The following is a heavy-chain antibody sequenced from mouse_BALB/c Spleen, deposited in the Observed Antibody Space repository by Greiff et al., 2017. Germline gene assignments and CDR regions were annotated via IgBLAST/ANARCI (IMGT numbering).Heavy chain of an antibody. CDR1: GFTFSHYW. CDR3: TRGDYGSSPGFAY. J-gene: IGHJ3*01. CDR2: IRLKSNNYAT. V-gene: IGHV6-6*02. D-gene: IGHD1-1*01. Sequence: EVQLVESGGGLVQPGGSMKLSCVASGFTFSHYWMNWVRQSPEKGLEWVAEIRLKSNNYATHYAESVKGRFTISRDDSKSSVYLQMNNLRAEDTGIYYCTRGDYGSSPGFAYWGQGTLVTVSA.